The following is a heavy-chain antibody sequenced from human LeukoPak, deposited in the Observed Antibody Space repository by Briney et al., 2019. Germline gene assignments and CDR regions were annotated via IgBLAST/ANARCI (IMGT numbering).Heavy chain of an antibody. V-gene: IGHV3-23*01. CDR1: GFTLSNYA. Sequence: GGSLRLSCAASGFTLSNYAMSWVRQAPGKGLEWVSTISSSGGRTFYADSVKGRFTISRDNSKNTLYLQMNSLRAEDTAVYYCAKSPPYCSGGSCYTGPNYFDYWGQGTLVTVSS. D-gene: IGHD2-15*01. J-gene: IGHJ4*02. CDR3: AKSPPYCSGGSCYTGPNYFDY. CDR2: ISSSGGRT.